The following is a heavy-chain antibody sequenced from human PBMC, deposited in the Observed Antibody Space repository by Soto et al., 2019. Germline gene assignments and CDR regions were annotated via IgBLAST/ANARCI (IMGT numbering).Heavy chain of an antibody. CDR1: VDSVSSNSAA. CDR2: TFYRSKWYN. CDR3: AKEGGNHYYYYAMDV. J-gene: IGHJ6*02. Sequence: SQTLSLTFAISVDSVSSNSAAWSWIRQSPSRGLEWLGRTFYRSKWYNDYAVSVKGRITINPDTSKNQFSLQLNSVTPEDTAVYYCAKEGGNHYYYYAMDVWGQGTTVTVSS. V-gene: IGHV6-1*01. D-gene: IGHD1-26*01.